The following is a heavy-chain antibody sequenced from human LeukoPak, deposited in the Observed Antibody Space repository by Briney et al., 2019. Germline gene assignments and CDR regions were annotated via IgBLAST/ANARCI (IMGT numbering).Heavy chain of an antibody. Sequence: PGGSLRLSCAASGFTFSNFAMNWVRQAPGKELEWASSITGSGSDTYYADSVKGRFTISRDNSKNTLYLQMNSLRGEDTAVYYCAKATLGSCSGVRCYPFDCWGQGTLVTVSS. CDR3: AKATLGSCSGVRCYPFDC. V-gene: IGHV3-23*01. CDR2: ITGSGSDT. D-gene: IGHD2-15*01. J-gene: IGHJ4*02. CDR1: GFTFSNFA.